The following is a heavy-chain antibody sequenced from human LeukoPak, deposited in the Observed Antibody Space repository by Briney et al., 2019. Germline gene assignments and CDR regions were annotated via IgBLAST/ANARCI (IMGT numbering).Heavy chain of an antibody. V-gene: IGHV3-30*18. J-gene: IGHJ4*02. CDR3: AKDGGYRPLGDFDY. Sequence: GRSLRLSCAASGLIFRSYGMHWVRQAPGKGLEWVAVISYDGSNKYYADSVKGRFTISRDNSKNTLYLQMNSLRAEDTAVYYCAKDGGYRPLGDFDYWGQGTLVTVSS. CDR1: GLIFRSYG. D-gene: IGHD5-24*01. CDR2: ISYDGSNK.